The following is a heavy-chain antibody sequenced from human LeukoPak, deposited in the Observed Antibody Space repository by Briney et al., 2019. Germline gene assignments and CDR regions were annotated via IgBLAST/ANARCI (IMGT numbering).Heavy chain of an antibody. V-gene: IGHV3-11*06. J-gene: IGHJ4*02. Sequence: GGSLRLSCAASGFTFSDYYMSWIRQAPGKGLEWVSYISSRSSDTNYADSVKSRFTISRDNAKNSLYLQMNSLRAEDTAVYYCTRVGSSGSVDYWGQGTLVTVSS. CDR1: GFTFSDYY. D-gene: IGHD1-1*01. CDR2: ISSRSSDT. CDR3: TRVGSSGSVDY.